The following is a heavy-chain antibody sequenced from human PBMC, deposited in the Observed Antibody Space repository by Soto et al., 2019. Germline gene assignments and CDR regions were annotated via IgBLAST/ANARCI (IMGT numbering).Heavy chain of an antibody. J-gene: IGHJ6*02. V-gene: IGHV1-69*13. CDR1: GGTFSSYA. Sequence: SVKVSCKXSGGTFSSYAISWVRQAPGQGLEWMGGIIPIFGTANYAQKFQGRVTITADESTSTAYMELSSLRSEDTAVYYCARVRLKDYYGSGSYPHYYYYGMDVWGQGTTVTVSS. CDR3: ARVRLKDYYGSGSYPHYYYYGMDV. D-gene: IGHD3-10*01. CDR2: IIPIFGTA.